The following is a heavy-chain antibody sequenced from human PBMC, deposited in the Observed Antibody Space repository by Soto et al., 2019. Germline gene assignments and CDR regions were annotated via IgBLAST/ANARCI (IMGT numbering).Heavy chain of an antibody. D-gene: IGHD6-13*01. CDR1: GYSFTSYW. CDR2: IYPGDSDT. V-gene: IGHV5-51*01. J-gene: IGHJ4*02. Sequence: GESVKISCKGSGYSFTSYWIGWVRQMPGKGLEWMGIIYPGDSDTTYSPSFQGQVTISADKSTSTAYLQWSSLKASDTAMYYCARPSDSSPVPYYFDYWGQGTLVTVSS. CDR3: ARPSDSSPVPYYFDY.